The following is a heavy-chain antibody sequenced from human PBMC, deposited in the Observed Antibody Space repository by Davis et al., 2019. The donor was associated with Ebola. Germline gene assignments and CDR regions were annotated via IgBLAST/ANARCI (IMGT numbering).Heavy chain of an antibody. CDR2: IDPSDSYT. V-gene: IGHV5-10-1*01. J-gene: IGHJ6*02. Sequence: GESLKISCKGSGYSFTSYWISWVRQMPGKGLEWMGRIDPSDSYTNYSPSFQGHVTISADKSISTAYLQWSSLKASDTAMYYCARHRGYCSGGSCYSRYYYGMDVWGQGTTVTVSS. CDR1: GYSFTSYW. CDR3: ARHRGYCSGGSCYSRYYYGMDV. D-gene: IGHD2-15*01.